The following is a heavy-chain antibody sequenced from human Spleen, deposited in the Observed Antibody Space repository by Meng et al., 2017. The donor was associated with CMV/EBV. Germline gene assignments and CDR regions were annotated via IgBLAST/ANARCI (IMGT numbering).Heavy chain of an antibody. D-gene: IGHD2-21*01. V-gene: IGHV3-74*01. J-gene: IGHJ4*02. CDR1: GFSFSTYW. Sequence: GGSLRLSCAASGFSFSTYWMYWVRQAPGRGLVWVSRINSDGSDTNYPDSVKGRFTISRDTSKNTLFLQMNSLRAEDTAVYYCARGVPYYYWGQGTLVTVSS. CDR3: ARGVPYYY. CDR2: INSDGSDT.